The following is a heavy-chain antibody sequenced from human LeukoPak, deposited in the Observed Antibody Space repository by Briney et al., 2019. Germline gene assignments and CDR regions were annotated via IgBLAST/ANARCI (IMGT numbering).Heavy chain of an antibody. CDR3: AKDVLDVAAAGWGRPLEY. V-gene: IGHV3-23*01. CDR2: ISGSGGGA. J-gene: IGHJ4*02. CDR1: GFTFSSYA. D-gene: IGHD6-13*01. Sequence: GGSLRLSCAASGFTFSSYAMSWVRQAPGKGLEWVSAISGSGGGAVYADSVKGRFTISRDNSKNTLYLQMNGLRGEDTAIYYCAKDVLDVAAAGWGRPLEYWGQGTLVTVSS.